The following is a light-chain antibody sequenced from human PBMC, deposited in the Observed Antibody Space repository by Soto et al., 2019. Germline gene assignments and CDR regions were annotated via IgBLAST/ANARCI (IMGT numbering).Light chain of an antibody. CDR1: QGISNY. V-gene: IGKV1-27*01. J-gene: IGKJ5*01. CDR3: QQYENLPT. Sequence: DIQMTQSPSSLSASVGDRVTITCRASQGISNYLAWYQQKPGKVPKLLIYAAFTLQSGVPSRFSGSGSGTDFTFTISRLQPEDIATYYCQQYENLPTFGQGTRLEIK. CDR2: AAF.